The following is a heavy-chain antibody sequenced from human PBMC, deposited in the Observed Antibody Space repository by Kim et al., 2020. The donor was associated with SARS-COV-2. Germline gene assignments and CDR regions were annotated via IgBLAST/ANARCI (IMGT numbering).Heavy chain of an antibody. CDR2: IDPADSYP. J-gene: IGHJ4*02. Sequence: GSLKISCRASGYIFINYWIAWVRQVPGKGLEWMGVIDPADSYPRYSPSFRGQVTISADKSTTTAYLQLSTLKASDTGIYYCARHTRTDAGTVFYYLDSWGQGSLVIVSS. CDR1: GYIFINYW. V-gene: IGHV5-51*01. CDR3: ARHTRTDAGTVFYYLDS. D-gene: IGHD4-17*01.